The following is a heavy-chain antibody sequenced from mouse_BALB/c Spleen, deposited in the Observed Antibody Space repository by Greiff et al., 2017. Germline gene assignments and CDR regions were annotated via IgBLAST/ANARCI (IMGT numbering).Heavy chain of an antibody. CDR3: ARDYYGSSYWFAY. V-gene: IGHV1-18*01. CDR1: GYSFTGYT. CDR2: INPYNGGT. Sequence: DVKLQESGPELVKPGASMKISCKASGYSFTGYTMNWVKQSHGKNLEWIGLINPYNGGTSYNQKFKGKATLTVDKSSSTAYMELLSLTSEDSAVYYCARDYYGSSYWFAYWSQGTLVTVSA. D-gene: IGHD1-1*01. J-gene: IGHJ3*01.